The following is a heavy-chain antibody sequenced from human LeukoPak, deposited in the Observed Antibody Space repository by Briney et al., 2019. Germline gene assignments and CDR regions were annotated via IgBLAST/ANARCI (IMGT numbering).Heavy chain of an antibody. V-gene: IGHV3-7*03. CDR3: ASYGDYVSIDY. J-gene: IGHJ4*02. CDR2: IKRDGSEK. CDR1: GFTFSSYW. D-gene: IGHD4-17*01. Sequence: PGGSLRLSCAASGFTFSSYWMSWVRQAPGKGLEWVANIKRDGSEKYYVDSVKGRFTISRDNAKNSLYLQMNSLRAEDTAVYYCASYGDYVSIDYWGQGTLVTVSS.